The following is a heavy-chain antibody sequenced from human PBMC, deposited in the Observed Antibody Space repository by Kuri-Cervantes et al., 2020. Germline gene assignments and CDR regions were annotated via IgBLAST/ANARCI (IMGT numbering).Heavy chain of an antibody. CDR2: IIPMFGPA. V-gene: IGHV1-69*13. CDR1: GYTFTSYG. D-gene: IGHD2-15*01. Sequence: SVKVSCKASGYTFTSYGISWVRQAPGQGLEWMGGIIPMFGPANYAQKFQGRLTITADESTKTAYMELSSLRSEDTAVYYCARGGVAATFEYWGQGTLVTVSS. CDR3: ARGGVAATFEY. J-gene: IGHJ4*02.